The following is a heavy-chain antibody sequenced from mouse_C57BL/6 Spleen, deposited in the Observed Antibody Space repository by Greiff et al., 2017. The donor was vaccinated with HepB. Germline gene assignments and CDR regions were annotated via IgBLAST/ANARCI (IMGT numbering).Heavy chain of an antibody. Sequence: EVMLVESGGGLVQPGGSLSLSCAASGFTFTDYYMSWVRQPPGKALEWLGFIRNKANGYTTEYSATVKGRFTISRDNSQSILHLKMNALRAEASATCYCSRYDGYYYALVYWGQGTSVTVSS. D-gene: IGHD2-3*01. V-gene: IGHV7-3*01. CDR2: IRNKANGYTT. CDR1: GFTFTDYY. CDR3: SRYDGYYYALVY. J-gene: IGHJ4*01.